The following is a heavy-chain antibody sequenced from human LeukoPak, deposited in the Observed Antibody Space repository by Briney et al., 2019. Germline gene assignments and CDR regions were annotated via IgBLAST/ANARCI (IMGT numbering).Heavy chain of an antibody. Sequence: GGSLRLSCAASGFTFSSYGMHWVRQAPGKGLEWVAVIWYDGSNKYYADSVKGRFTISRDNSKNTLYLQMNSLRAEDTAVYYCARVGQPTYYFDYWGQGTLVTVSS. V-gene: IGHV3-33*01. D-gene: IGHD3-10*01. CDR1: GFTFSSYG. J-gene: IGHJ4*02. CDR3: ARVGQPTYYFDY. CDR2: IWYDGSNK.